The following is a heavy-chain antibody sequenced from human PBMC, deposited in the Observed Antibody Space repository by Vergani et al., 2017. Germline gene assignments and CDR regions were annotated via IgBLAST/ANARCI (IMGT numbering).Heavy chain of an antibody. V-gene: IGHV3-30*10. CDR3: ARDRGDWRYSRYFYNYYMDV. Sequence: QLVESGGGWVQPGGSLRLSCVVSGFDFSSYIMNWVRQAPGKGLEWVALISYDGTNKYYTNSVRGRFTISRDNSKSTLFLQMNSLRVEDMAVYYCARDRGDWRYSRYFYNYYMDVWGKGTTVTVSS. CDR1: GFDFSSYI. D-gene: IGHD2-8*02. J-gene: IGHJ6*03. CDR2: ISYDGTNK.